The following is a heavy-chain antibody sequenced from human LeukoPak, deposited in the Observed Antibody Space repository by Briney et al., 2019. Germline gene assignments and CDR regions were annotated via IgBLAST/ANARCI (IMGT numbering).Heavy chain of an antibody. CDR3: ARERLLFGPRGSGSYGWFDP. CDR1: GFTFSSYW. V-gene: IGHV3-7*01. Sequence: GGSLRLSCAASGFTFSSYWMSWVRQAPGKGLEWVANIKQDGSEKYYVDSVKGRFTISRDNAKNSLYLQMNSLRAEDTAVYYCARERLLFGPRGSGSYGWFDPWGQGTLVTVSS. D-gene: IGHD3-10*01. CDR2: IKQDGSEK. J-gene: IGHJ5*02.